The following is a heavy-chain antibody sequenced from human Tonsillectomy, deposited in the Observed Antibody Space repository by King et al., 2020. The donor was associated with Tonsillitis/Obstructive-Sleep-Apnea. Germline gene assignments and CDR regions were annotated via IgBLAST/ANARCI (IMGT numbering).Heavy chain of an antibody. CDR3: ITGDFPGAY. J-gene: IGHJ4*02. CDR1: GFTFNNAW. Sequence: VQLVESGGGLVKPGGSLRLSCAASGFTFNNAWMSWVRQAPGKGLEWVGHIKSKTDGGTTDYAAPVKGRFTISRDDSKNTLYLKMNSLKTEDTAVYYCITGDFPGAYWGQGTLVTVSS. D-gene: IGHD7-27*01. CDR2: IKSKTDGGTT. V-gene: IGHV3-15*01.